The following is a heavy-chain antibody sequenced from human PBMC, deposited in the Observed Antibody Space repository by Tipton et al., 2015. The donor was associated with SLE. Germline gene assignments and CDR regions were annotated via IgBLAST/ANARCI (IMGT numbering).Heavy chain of an antibody. V-gene: IGHV1-18*01. CDR3: ARLGYCSSTSCYAAGPGDY. J-gene: IGHJ4*02. D-gene: IGHD2-2*01. Sequence: VQLVQSGPEVKKPGASVKVSCKASGYTFTRYGISWVRQAPGQGLEWMGRISAYNGNTNYAQKLQGRVTMTTDTSTSTAYMELRSLRSDDTAVYYCARLGYCSSTSCYAAGPGDYWGQGTLVTVSS. CDR1: GYTFTRYG. CDR2: ISAYNGNT.